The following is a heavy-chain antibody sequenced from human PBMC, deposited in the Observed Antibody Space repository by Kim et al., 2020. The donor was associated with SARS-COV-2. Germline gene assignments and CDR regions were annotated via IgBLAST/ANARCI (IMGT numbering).Heavy chain of an antibody. J-gene: IGHJ2*01. Sequence: GGSLRLSCAVSGFTFSSYGMHWVRQAPGKGLEWVAVIWYDGSNKYYADSVKGRFTISRDNSKNTLYLQMNSLRAEDTAVYYCARESSLANPEMATYWYFDLWGRGTLVTVSS. CDR2: IWYDGSNK. V-gene: IGHV3-33*01. CDR3: ARESSLANPEMATYWYFDL. D-gene: IGHD5-12*01. CDR1: GFTFSSYG.